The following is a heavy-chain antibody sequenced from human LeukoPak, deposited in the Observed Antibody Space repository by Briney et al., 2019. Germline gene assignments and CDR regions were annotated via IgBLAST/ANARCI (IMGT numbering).Heavy chain of an antibody. CDR1: GGSISSYY. V-gene: IGHV4-59*08. CDR3: ARQGGTTVAPSEWFDA. J-gene: IGHJ5*02. CDR2: IYYSGST. Sequence: SETLSLTCTVSGGSISSYYWSWIRPPPGKGLEGSGYIYYSGSTNYNPSLKSRATITVDTSKNQFSLKLGSVTAADTGVYYCARQGGTTVAPSEWFDAWGQGTLVTVSS. D-gene: IGHD4-23*01.